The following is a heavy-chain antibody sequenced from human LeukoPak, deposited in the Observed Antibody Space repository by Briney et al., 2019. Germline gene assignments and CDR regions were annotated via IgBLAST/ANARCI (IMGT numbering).Heavy chain of an antibody. J-gene: IGHJ4*02. CDR1: GYTFTGYY. Sequence: ASVKVSCKASGYTFTGYYMHWVRQAPGQGREWMGWMNPNSGGTNYAQKFQGRVTMTRDTSISTAYMELSRLRSDDTAVYYCARVLYNWNDPYYFDYWGQGTLVTVSS. CDR2: MNPNSGGT. V-gene: IGHV1-2*02. CDR3: ARVLYNWNDPYYFDY. D-gene: IGHD1-1*01.